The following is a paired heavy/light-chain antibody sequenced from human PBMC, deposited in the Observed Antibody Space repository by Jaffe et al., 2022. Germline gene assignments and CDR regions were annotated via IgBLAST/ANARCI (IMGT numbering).Light chain of an antibody. CDR2: EGS. Sequence: QSALTQPASVSGSPGQSITISCTGTSSDVGSYNLVSWYQHHAGKAPKLMIYEGSKRPSGVSNRFSGSKSGNTASLTISGLQAEDEADYYCCSYAGSSTWVFGGGTKLTVL. V-gene: IGLV2-23*01. J-gene: IGLJ3*02. CDR3: CSYAGSSTWV. CDR1: SSDVGSYNL.
Heavy chain of an antibody. V-gene: IGHV3-64*02. Sequence: EVQLVESGEGLVQPGGSLRLSCAASGFTFSGYAMHWVRQAPGKGLEYVSAIDNTGLTTYYADSVKGRFTISRDDSKNTLNLQMGSLRAEDMAVYYCARGACNSISCYFDFWGQGTLVTVSS. CDR1: GFTFSGYA. CDR2: IDNTGLTT. D-gene: IGHD2-2*01. CDR3: ARGACNSISCYFDF. J-gene: IGHJ4*02.